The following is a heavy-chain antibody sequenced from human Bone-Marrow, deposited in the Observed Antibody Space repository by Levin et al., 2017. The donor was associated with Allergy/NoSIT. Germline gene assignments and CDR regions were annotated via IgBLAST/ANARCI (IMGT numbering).Heavy chain of an antibody. CDR2: ISSSGNTI. Sequence: KGLEWVSYISSSGNTIYYADSVKGRFTISRDNAESALYLQMDSLRAEDTAVYYCARIMYGTDAFDVWGQGTLVTVSS. CDR3: ARIMYGTDAFDV. V-gene: IGHV3-11*01. J-gene: IGHJ3*01. D-gene: IGHD2-8*01.